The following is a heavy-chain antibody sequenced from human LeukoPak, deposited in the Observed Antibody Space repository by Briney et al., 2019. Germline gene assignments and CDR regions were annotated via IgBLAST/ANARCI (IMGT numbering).Heavy chain of an antibody. CDR3: ARGEGYCSSTRCYPFDP. CDR2: INPNSGGT. CDR1: GYTFTGYY. J-gene: IGHJ5*02. Sequence: ASVKVSCKASGYTFTGYYMHWVRQAPGQGLEWMGWINPNSGGTNYAQKSQGRVTMTRDTSISTAYMELSRLRSDDTAVYYCARGEGYCSSTRCYPFDPWGQGTLVTVSS. V-gene: IGHV1-2*02. D-gene: IGHD2-2*01.